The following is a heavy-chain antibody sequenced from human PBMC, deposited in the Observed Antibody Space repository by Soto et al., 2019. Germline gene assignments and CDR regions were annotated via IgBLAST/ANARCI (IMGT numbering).Heavy chain of an antibody. CDR1: GGTFSSYA. J-gene: IGHJ2*01. V-gene: IGHV1-69*12. Sequence: QVQLVQSGAEVKKPGSSVKVSCKASGGTFSSYAISWVRQAPGQGLEWMGGIIPLFGRANYAQKFQGRVTITAAASTSTGYMELSSLRSEDTAVYYCAQTLGLAAAGPGRFDLWGRGTLVTVSS. CDR3: AQTLGLAAAGPGRFDL. D-gene: IGHD6-25*01. CDR2: IIPLFGRA.